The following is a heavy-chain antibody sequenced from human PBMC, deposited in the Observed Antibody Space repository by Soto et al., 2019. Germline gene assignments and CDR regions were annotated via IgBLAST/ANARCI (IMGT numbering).Heavy chain of an antibody. J-gene: IGHJ5*02. D-gene: IGHD4-17*01. CDR3: ARGPDYRDASCWLDP. V-gene: IGHV1-8*01. Sequence: QVQLVQSGAEVKKPGASVKVSCKASGYTFTSYDINWVRQATGQGLEWMGWMNPNSSNTGYAQKFQGRVTMTRNTSMSTAYMELSSLRSEDTAVYDCARGPDYRDASCWLDPWGQGTLVTVSS. CDR2: MNPNSSNT. CDR1: GYTFTSYD.